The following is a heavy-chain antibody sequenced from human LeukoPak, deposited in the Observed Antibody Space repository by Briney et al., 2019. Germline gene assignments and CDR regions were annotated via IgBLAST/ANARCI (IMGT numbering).Heavy chain of an antibody. CDR1: GYSFPNYW. J-gene: IGHJ4*02. D-gene: IGHD1-1*01. CDR2: IYPGESDI. V-gene: IGHV5-51*01. CDR3: ARHETGPYFDY. Sequence: GESLKISCKGSGYSFPNYWIGWVRQMPGKGLEWMGLIYPGESDIRYSPSFQGQVTISADKSISTAYLQWSSLKASDTAMYYCARHETGPYFDYWGQGTLVTVSS.